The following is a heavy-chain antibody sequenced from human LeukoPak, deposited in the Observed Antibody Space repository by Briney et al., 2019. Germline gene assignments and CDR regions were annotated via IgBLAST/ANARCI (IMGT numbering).Heavy chain of an antibody. CDR3: ARFYSGYGNYYYYMDV. Sequence: ASVKASCKASGYNFTGYYLHWVRQAPGQGLEWMGWINPNTGGTNYAQKFQGRVTMTRDTSISTAYMELSRLRSDDTAVYYCARFYSGYGNYYYYMDVWGKGTTVTVSS. CDR2: INPNTGGT. D-gene: IGHD5-12*01. V-gene: IGHV1-2*02. CDR1: GYNFTGYY. J-gene: IGHJ6*03.